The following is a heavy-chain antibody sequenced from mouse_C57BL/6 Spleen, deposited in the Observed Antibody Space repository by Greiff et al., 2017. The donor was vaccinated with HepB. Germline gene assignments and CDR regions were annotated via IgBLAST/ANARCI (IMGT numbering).Heavy chain of an antibody. V-gene: IGHV5-17*01. Sequence: EVMLVESGGGLVKPGGSLKLSCAASGFTFSDYGMHWVRQAPEKGLEWVAYISSGSSTTYYADTVKGRCTISRDKAKNTLFLQMTSLRSEDTAMYYCARDDGYYVAWFAYWGQGTLVTVSA. J-gene: IGHJ3*01. CDR2: ISSGSSTT. D-gene: IGHD2-3*01. CDR3: ARDDGYYVAWFAY. CDR1: GFTFSDYG.